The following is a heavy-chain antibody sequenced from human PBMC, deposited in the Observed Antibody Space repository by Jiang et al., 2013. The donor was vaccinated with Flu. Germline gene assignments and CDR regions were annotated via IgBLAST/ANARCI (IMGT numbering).Heavy chain of an antibody. CDR3: ARARAPEIAAHYFDY. V-gene: IGHV4-59*01. Sequence: GLVKPSETLSLTCTVSGGSISNYYWNWLRQPPGKGLEWIGYVYYSGDTNYSPSLKRRLTISIDKSKNRFSLELSSVTAADTAIYFCARARAPEIAAHYFDYWGQGMLVTVSS. J-gene: IGHJ4*02. D-gene: IGHD2-21*01. CDR2: VYYSGDT. CDR1: GGSISNYY.